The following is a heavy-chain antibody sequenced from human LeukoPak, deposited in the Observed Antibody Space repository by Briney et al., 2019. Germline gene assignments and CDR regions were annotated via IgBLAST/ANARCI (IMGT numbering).Heavy chain of an antibody. CDR1: GGSISSYY. V-gene: IGHV4-59*01. CDR3: ARVLEGDFWSGYYFYFDY. D-gene: IGHD3-3*01. J-gene: IGHJ4*02. Sequence: PSETLSLTCTVSGGSISSYYWSWIRQPPGKGLEWIGYIYYSGSTNYNPSLKSRVTISVDTSKNQFSLKLSSVTAADTAVYYCARVLEGDFWSGYYFYFDYWGQGTLVTVSS. CDR2: IYYSGST.